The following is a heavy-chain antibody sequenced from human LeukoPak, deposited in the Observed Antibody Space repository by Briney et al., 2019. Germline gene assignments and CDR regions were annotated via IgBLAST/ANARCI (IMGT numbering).Heavy chain of an antibody. J-gene: IGHJ4*02. V-gene: IGHV1-18*01. D-gene: IGHD2-2*01. Sequence: GASVKVSCKTSGYIFTTYGISWVRRAPGQGLEWMGWISAYIGNTNYAQKLQGRVTMTTDTSTGTAYMELRSLTSDDTAVYYCARAWDCSSTTCYVYFDYWGQGSLVTVSS. CDR2: ISAYIGNT. CDR3: ARAWDCSSTTCYVYFDY. CDR1: GYIFTTYG.